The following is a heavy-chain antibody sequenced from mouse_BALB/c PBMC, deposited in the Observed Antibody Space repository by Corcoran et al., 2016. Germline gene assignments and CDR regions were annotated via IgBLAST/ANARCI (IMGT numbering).Heavy chain of an antibody. CDR3: ARGPGGSGYPFAY. CDR1: GYTFTNYG. D-gene: IGHD3-1*01. CDR2: INTYTGEP. V-gene: IGHV9-3-1*01. J-gene: IGHJ3*01. Sequence: QIQLVQSGPELKKPGETVKISCKASGYTFTNYGMNWVKQAPGKGLKWMGWINTYTGEPTYADDFKGRFAFSLETSASTAYLQINNLKNEDTATYFCARGPGGSGYPFAYWGQGTLVTVSA.